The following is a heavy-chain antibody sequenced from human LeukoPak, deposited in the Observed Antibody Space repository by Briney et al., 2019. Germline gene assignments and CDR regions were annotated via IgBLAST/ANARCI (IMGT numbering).Heavy chain of an antibody. CDR1: GFTFSKSW. Sequence: PGGSLRLSCAASGFTFSKSWMSWVRQTPEKGLEWVANIKEDGSAQYYVDSVRGRFTISRDNAKNSLYLQLNSLRAEDTAVYYCAKTGPYYFDYWGQGILVTVSS. CDR3: AKTGPYYFDY. CDR2: IKEDGSAQ. D-gene: IGHD1-1*01. V-gene: IGHV3-7*03. J-gene: IGHJ4*02.